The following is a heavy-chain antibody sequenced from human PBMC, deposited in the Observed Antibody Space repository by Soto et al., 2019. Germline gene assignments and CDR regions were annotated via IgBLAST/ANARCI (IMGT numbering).Heavy chain of an antibody. J-gene: IGHJ4*02. CDR1: GFTISTYG. CDR3: TGEVASGY. D-gene: IGHD2-8*02. CDR2: ISRDGNTK. V-gene: IGHV3-30*03. Sequence: WLPLRLCWAVSGFTISTYGIHWVRQAPGKGLEWVAVISRDGNTKFYADSVKGRFTISRDNSRNTLFLEMNSLRGDDMAVYYCTGEVASGYWGQGTLVTVSS.